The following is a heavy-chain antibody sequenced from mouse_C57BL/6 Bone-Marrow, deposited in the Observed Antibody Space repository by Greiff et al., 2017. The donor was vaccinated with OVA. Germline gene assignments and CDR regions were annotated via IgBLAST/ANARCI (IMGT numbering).Heavy chain of an antibody. CDR2: IDPSDSST. J-gene: IGHJ2*01. Sequence: QVQLQQPGAELVRPGTSVKLSCKASGYTFTSYWMHWVKQRPGQGLEWIGVIDPSDSSTNYNQKFKGKATLTVDPSSSTAYMQLSSLTSEDSAVYYCARRSGYFDYWGQGTTLTVSS. CDR3: ARRSGYFDY. D-gene: IGHD1-3*01. V-gene: IGHV1-59*01. CDR1: GYTFTSYW.